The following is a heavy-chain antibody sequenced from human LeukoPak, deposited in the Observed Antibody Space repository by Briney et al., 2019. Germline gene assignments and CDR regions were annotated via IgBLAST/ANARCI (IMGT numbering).Heavy chain of an antibody. CDR2: VIPMFDTV. CDR3: ARDSKTLTTEPGHFDY. J-gene: IGHJ4*02. D-gene: IGHD4-17*01. Sequence: SVRVSCKASGTFSTHALSWVRQAPGQGLEWMGRVIPMFDTVIYAQKFQDRVTITTDKSTSTAYMELSSLRSEDTAVYYCARDSKTLTTEPGHFDYWGQGTLVSVSP. V-gene: IGHV1-69*05. CDR1: GTFSTHA.